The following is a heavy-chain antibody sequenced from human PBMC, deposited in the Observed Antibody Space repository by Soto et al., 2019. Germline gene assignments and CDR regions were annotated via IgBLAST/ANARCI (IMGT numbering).Heavy chain of an antibody. CDR2: IISLFGTP. J-gene: IGHJ4*02. CDR3: ARVLCSGYERGDY. D-gene: IGHD3-22*01. Sequence: QVQLVQSGDEVKKPGSSVKVSCKASGDTFTNHVFNWVRQAPGQGLEWLGGIISLFGTPNYSRRFQGRVTITADESTATSYMELSSLRSDDTAVYYCARVLCSGYERGDYWGQGTLVTVSS. V-gene: IGHV1-69*12. CDR1: GDTFTNHV.